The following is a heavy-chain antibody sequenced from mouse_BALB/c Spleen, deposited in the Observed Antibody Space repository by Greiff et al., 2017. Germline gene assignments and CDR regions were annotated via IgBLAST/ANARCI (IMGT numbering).Heavy chain of an antibody. Sequence: QVQLQQSGSELVRPGTSVKVSCKASGYAFTNYLIEWVKQRPGQGLEWIGVINPGSGGTNYNEKFKGKATLTADKSSSTAYMQLSSLTSDDSAVYFCARSGGYDGPWFADWGQGTLVTVSA. D-gene: IGHD2-14*01. CDR2: INPGSGGT. CDR1: GYAFTNYL. CDR3: ARSGGYDGPWFAD. J-gene: IGHJ3*01. V-gene: IGHV1-54*03.